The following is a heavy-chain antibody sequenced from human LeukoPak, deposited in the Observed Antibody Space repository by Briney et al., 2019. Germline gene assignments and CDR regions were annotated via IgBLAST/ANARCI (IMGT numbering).Heavy chain of an antibody. CDR2: ISSSSSTI. J-gene: IGHJ4*02. Sequence: GGSLRLSCAASGFTFSSYSMNWVRQAPGKGLEWVSYISSSSSTIYYADSVKGRFTISRDNAKNSLYLQMNSLRAEDTAVYYCATSGRQDYWGQGTLVTVSS. V-gene: IGHV3-48*04. CDR1: GFTFSSYS. D-gene: IGHD1-26*01. CDR3: ATSGRQDY.